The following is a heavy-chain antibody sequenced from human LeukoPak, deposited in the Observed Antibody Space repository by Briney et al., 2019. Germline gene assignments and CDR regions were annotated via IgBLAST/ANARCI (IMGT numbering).Heavy chain of an antibody. D-gene: IGHD3-16*01. V-gene: IGHV3-30*18. J-gene: IGHJ4*02. CDR1: GFTFSSYG. CDR3: AKDNRDGGVDY. CDR2: ISYDGSNK. Sequence: GGSLRLSCAASGFTFSSYGMPWVRQAPGKGLEWVAVISYDGSNKYYADSVKGRFTISRDNSKNTLYLQMNSLRAEDTAVYYCAKDNRDGGVDYWGQGTLVTVSS.